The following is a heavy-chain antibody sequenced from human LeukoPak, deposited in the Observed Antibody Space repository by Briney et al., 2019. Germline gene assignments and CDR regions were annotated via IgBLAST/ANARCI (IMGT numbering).Heavy chain of an antibody. V-gene: IGHV3-13*04. Sequence: GGSLRLSCAASGFTFSSYDMHWVRQATGKGLEWVSRIGTAGDTYYPGSVKGRFTISRENAKNSLYLQMNSLRAGDSAVYYCAKDGVVQWLAYYLDYWGQGTLVTVSS. CDR2: IGTAGDT. CDR1: GFTFSSYD. CDR3: AKDGVVQWLAYYLDY. D-gene: IGHD6-19*01. J-gene: IGHJ4*02.